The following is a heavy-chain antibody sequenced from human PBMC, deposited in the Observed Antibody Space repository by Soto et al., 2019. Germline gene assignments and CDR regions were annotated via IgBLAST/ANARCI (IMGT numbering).Heavy chain of an antibody. J-gene: IGHJ4*02. V-gene: IGHV4-59*01. CDR2: IYYSGST. Sequence: PSETLSLTCTVSGGSLSSYYWSWIRQPPGKGLEYIGYIYYSGSTNYNPSLKSRVTMSVDTSKNQFSLRLGSVTAADTAVYYCARHFGSGSYPLDYWGQGTLVTVSS. CDR1: GGSLSSYY. CDR3: ARHFGSGSYPLDY. D-gene: IGHD3-10*01.